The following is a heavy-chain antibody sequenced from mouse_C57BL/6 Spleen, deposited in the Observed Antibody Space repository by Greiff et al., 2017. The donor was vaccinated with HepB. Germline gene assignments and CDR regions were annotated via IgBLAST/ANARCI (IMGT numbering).Heavy chain of an antibody. D-gene: IGHD2-4*01. V-gene: IGHV1-81*01. Sequence: QVQLQQSGAELARPGASVKLSCKASGYTFTSYGISWVKQRTGQGLEWIGEIYPRSGNTYYNEKFKGKATLTADKSSSTAYMELRSLTSEDSAVYFCARSGDYDGGYYFDYWGQGTTITVSS. CDR3: ARSGDYDGGYYFDY. CDR1: GYTFTSYG. J-gene: IGHJ2*01. CDR2: IYPRSGNT.